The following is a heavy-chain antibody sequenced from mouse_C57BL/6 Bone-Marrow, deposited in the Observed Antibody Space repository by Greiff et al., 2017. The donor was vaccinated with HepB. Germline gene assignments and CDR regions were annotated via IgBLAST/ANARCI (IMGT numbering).Heavy chain of an antibody. CDR2: IYPRDGST. D-gene: IGHD1-1*01. CDR1: GYTFTDHT. V-gene: IGHV1-78*01. J-gene: IGHJ4*01. CDR3: ARDHYYGSSFYYYAMDY. Sequence: VQLQESDAELVKPGASVKISCKVSGYTFTDHTIHWMKQRPEQGLEWIGYIYPRDGSTKYNEKFKGKATLTADKSSSTAYMQLNSLTSEDSAVYFCARDHYYGSSFYYYAMDYWGQGTSVTVSS.